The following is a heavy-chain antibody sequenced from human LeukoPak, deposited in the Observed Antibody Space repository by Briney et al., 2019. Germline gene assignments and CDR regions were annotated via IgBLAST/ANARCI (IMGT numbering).Heavy chain of an antibody. V-gene: IGHV4-38-2*01. CDR3: ARSRVVRGVVVFDY. CDR1: GYSISSGYY. J-gene: IGHJ4*02. CDR2: IYHSGST. D-gene: IGHD3-10*01. Sequence: KPSETLSLTCAVSGYSISSGYYWGWIRQPPGKGLEWIGSIYHSGSTYYNPSLKSRVTISVDTSKNQFSLKLSSVTAADTAVYYCARSRVVRGVVVFDYWGQGTLVTVSS.